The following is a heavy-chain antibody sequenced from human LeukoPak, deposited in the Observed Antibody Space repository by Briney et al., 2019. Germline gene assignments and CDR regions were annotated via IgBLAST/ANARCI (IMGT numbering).Heavy chain of an antibody. J-gene: IGHJ5*02. V-gene: IGHV3-30*04. Sequence: GRSLRLSCAASGFTFSSYAMHWVRQAPGKGLEWVAVISYDGSNKYYADSVKGRFTIPRDNSKNTLYLQMNSLRAEDTAVYYCARDPGESERRASRRSFSKFGPMFDPWGQGTLVTVSS. CDR3: ARDPGESERRASRRSFSKFGPMFDP. CDR1: GFTFSSYA. CDR2: ISYDGSNK. D-gene: IGHD3-10*01.